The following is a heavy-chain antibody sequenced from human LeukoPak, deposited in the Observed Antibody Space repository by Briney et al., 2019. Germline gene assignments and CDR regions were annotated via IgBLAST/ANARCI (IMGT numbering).Heavy chain of an antibody. Sequence: GGSLRLYCAASGFSFSIHWMSWVRQAPGQGLAWVANINQDGSAEYYVDSVQGRFTISRDNAKNSLFLQMNSLRAEDTAVYYCAKSPGVGTVDYWGQGTVVTVSS. CDR3: AKSPGVGTVDY. V-gene: IGHV3-7*01. CDR2: INQDGSAE. J-gene: IGHJ4*02. D-gene: IGHD3-3*01. CDR1: GFSFSIHW.